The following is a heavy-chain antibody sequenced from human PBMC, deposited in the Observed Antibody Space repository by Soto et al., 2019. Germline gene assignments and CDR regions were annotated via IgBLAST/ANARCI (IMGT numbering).Heavy chain of an antibody. V-gene: IGHV3-7*01. CDR2: IKQDGSEK. D-gene: IGHD2-15*01. CDR1: GFSFSIYW. Sequence: GGSLRLSCAASGFSFSIYWMSWVRQAPGKGLGWVANIKQDGSEKYYVDSVKGRFAISRDNAKDSLYLQMNSLRAEDTAVYYCARDLRYCSGGSCYYYYMDVWGKGTTVTVSS. CDR3: ARDLRYCSGGSCYYYYMDV. J-gene: IGHJ6*03.